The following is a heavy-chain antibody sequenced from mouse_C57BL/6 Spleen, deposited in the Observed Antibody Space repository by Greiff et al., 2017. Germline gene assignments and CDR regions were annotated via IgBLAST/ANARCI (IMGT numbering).Heavy chain of an antibody. D-gene: IGHD4-1*01. Sequence: QVQLQQPGAELVLPGASVKLSCKASGYTFTSYWMHWVKQRPGQGLEWIGEIDPSDSYTNYNQKFKGKSTLTVDKSSSTAYMQLSSLKSEDSAVYYCARSTGTGFAYGGQGTLDTVSA. V-gene: IGHV1-69*01. CDR2: IDPSDSYT. CDR3: ARSTGTGFAY. CDR1: GYTFTSYW. J-gene: IGHJ3*01.